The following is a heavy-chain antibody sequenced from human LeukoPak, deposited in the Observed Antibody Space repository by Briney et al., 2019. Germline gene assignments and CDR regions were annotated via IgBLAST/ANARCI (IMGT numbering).Heavy chain of an antibody. Sequence: ASVKVSCKASGYTFTSYDINWVRQATGQGLEWMGWMNPNSGNTGYAQKLQGRVTMTRNTSISTAYMELSSLRSEDTAVYYCARDHSSASYTYYYYYMDVWGKGTTVTVSS. CDR3: ARDHSSASYTYYYYYMDV. CDR1: GYTFTSYD. CDR2: MNPNSGNT. J-gene: IGHJ6*03. V-gene: IGHV1-8*01. D-gene: IGHD1-26*01.